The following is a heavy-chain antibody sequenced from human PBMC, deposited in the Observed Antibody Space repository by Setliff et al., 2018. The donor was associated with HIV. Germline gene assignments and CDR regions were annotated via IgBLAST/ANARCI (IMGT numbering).Heavy chain of an antibody. Sequence: GESLKISCKGSGYSFTSNWLGWVRQMPGKGLEWMGIIYPGDSDARYSPSFQGQVTISADKSINTAYLQWSSLQASDTAMYYCARRASKASLDYWGQGTLVTVSS. CDR3: ARRASKASLDY. J-gene: IGHJ4*02. CDR2: IYPGDSDA. V-gene: IGHV5-51*01. CDR1: GYSFTSNW.